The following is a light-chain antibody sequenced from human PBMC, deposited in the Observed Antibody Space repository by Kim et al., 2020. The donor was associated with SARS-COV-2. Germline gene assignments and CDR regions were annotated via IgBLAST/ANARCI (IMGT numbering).Light chain of an antibody. CDR2: WAS. Sequence: DIVMTQSPDSVAVSLGERATIKCKSSQSVLYSANNKNYLAWYQQKPGHPPKLLIYWASTRESGVPARFSGSGSGTDFTLTISGLQAEDVAVYSCQQYYNTPLTFGGGTKVDIK. CDR3: QQYYNTPLT. V-gene: IGKV4-1*01. CDR1: QSVLYSANNKNY. J-gene: IGKJ4*01.